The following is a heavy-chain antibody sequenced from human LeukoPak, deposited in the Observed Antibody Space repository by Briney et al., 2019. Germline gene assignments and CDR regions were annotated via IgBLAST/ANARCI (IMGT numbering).Heavy chain of an antibody. CDR1: GFTFSSYS. J-gene: IGHJ4*02. CDR2: ISSSSTI. CDR3: ARELLASGSYLDY. V-gene: IGHV3-48*01. D-gene: IGHD1-26*01. Sequence: GGSLRLSCAASGFTFSSYSMNWVRQAPGKGLEWVSYISSSSTIYYADSVKGRFTISRDNAKNSLYLQMNSLRAEDTAVYYCARELLASGSYLDYWGQGTLVTVSS.